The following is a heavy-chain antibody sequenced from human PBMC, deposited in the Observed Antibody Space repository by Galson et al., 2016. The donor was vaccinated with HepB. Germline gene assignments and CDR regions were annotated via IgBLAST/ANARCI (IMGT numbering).Heavy chain of an antibody. Sequence: SLRLSCAASGFTFSNYAMHWVRQAPGKGLEWVAVISYDGSNKYYADSVKGRFTISRDNSKNTLYLQMNSLRVEDTAVYYCAKGYGIFDYGGQGTLVTVSS. CDR3: AKGYGIFDY. D-gene: IGHD1-1*01. CDR1: GFTFSNYA. CDR2: ISYDGSNK. V-gene: IGHV3-30-3*01. J-gene: IGHJ4*02.